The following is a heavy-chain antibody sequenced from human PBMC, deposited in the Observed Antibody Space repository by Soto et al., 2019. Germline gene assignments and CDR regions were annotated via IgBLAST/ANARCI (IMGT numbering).Heavy chain of an antibody. J-gene: IGHJ4*02. V-gene: IGHV4-59*08. CDR1: GGSISSYY. D-gene: IGHD2-15*01. CDR2: IYYSGST. CDR3: ASVVVPGYSPYYFYY. Sequence: SETLSLTCTVSGGSISSYYWSWIRQPPGKGLEWIGYIYYSGSTNYNPSLKSRVTISVDTSKNQFSLKLSSVTAADTAVYYCASVVVPGYSPYYFYYWGQGTLVTVSS.